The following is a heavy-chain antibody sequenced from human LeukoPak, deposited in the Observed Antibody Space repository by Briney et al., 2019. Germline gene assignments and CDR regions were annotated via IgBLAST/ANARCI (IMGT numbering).Heavy chain of an antibody. CDR2: IIPIFGTA. CDR1: GGTFSSYA. D-gene: IGHD2-15*01. Sequence: SVKVSCKASGGTFSSYAISWVRQAPGQGLEWMGGIIPIFGTANYAQKFQGRVTITADESTSTAYMELSSLRSEDTAVYYCARGLALGVVVTAWNYWGQGTLVTVS. V-gene: IGHV1-69*13. J-gene: IGHJ4*02. CDR3: ARGLALGVVVTAWNY.